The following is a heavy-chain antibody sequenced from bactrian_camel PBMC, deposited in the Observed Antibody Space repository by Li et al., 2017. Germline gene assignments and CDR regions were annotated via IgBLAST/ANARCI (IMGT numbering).Heavy chain of an antibody. Sequence: VESGGGSVEVGGSLRLSCVASIMSDDVSYDKYCFNWFRQAPGRQREGVAAIDSDGSTSYADSVKGRFTISKDNAKNTLYLQMNDLKPEDTAMYYCATRPLNGGVWYAASEYRHWGQGTQVTV. V-gene: IGHV3S26*01. CDR2: IDSDGST. J-gene: IGHJ4*01. D-gene: IGHD6*01. CDR3: ATRPLNGGVWYAASEYRH. CDR1: IMSDDVSYDKYC.